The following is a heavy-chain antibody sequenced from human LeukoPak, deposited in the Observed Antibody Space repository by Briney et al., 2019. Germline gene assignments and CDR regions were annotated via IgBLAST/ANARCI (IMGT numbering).Heavy chain of an antibody. CDR3: ATTYCGGDCYSPRIGNNWFDR. D-gene: IGHD2-21*02. CDR2: LLPLFGPA. V-gene: IGHV1-69*01. J-gene: IGHJ5*02. CDR1: VGPLRSYS. Sequence: SEKVSYKPSVGPLRSYSILWVPHAPGQGFECMGGLLPLFGPANYAQKFQGRVTITADEFTSKAYMELSNVRSEDTDVYYCATTYCGGDCYSPRIGNNWFDRWGQGSLVTVSS.